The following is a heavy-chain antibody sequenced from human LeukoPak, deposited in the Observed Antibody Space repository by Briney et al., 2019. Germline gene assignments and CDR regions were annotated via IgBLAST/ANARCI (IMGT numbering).Heavy chain of an antibody. CDR1: GFTFSIYW. CDR2: IKQDGSDK. D-gene: IGHD2-2*01. V-gene: IGHV3-7*01. CDR3: ARAALREYPD. Sequence: GGSLRLSRAASGFTFSIYWMSWVRQAPGKGLEWVANIKQDGSDKYYVDSVKGRFTISRDNAKNSLYLQMNSLRAEDTAVYYCARAALREYPDWGQGTLVTVSS. J-gene: IGHJ4*02.